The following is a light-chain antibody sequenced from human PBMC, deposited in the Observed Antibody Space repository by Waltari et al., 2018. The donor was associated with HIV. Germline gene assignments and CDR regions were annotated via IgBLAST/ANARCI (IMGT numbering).Light chain of an antibody. Sequence: QSALTQPPSASGSPGQSVTIPCPGTTSDVGGYNYVSWYQHHPGKAPKLMIYEVSKRPSGVPDRFSGSKSGNTASLTVSGLQADDEADYYCSSYAGNNILVFGGGTKLTVL. CDR3: SSYAGNNILV. CDR2: EVS. CDR1: TSDVGGYNY. V-gene: IGLV2-8*01. J-gene: IGLJ2*01.